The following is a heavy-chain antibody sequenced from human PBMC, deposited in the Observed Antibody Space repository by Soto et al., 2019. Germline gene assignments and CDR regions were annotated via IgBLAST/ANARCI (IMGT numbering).Heavy chain of an antibody. Sequence: EVQLLESGGDLIQPGGSLRLSCAASGFTFNNYAMSWVRQAPGKGLEWVSAISGSGDNTYYADSVKGRFTISRDNSKNTLYLQMNGLRAEDTAGYYCAKCRSASVAPNNYWGQGTLVTVSS. CDR3: AKCRSASVAPNNY. CDR2: ISGSGDNT. D-gene: IGHD5-12*01. J-gene: IGHJ4*02. CDR1: GFTFNNYA. V-gene: IGHV3-23*01.